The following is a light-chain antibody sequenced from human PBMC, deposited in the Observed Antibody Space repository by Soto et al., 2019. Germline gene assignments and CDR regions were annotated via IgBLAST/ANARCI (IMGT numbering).Light chain of an antibody. CDR2: DAS. V-gene: IGKV1-33*01. Sequence: DVQLTLSPSSLSASVGDRVAITCRPSQDIRNYLNWYQQKPGKAPKLLIYDASNLETGVPSRFSGSGSGTDFTFTISSLQPEDFATYYCQQYDSLPPTFGPGTKVDIK. J-gene: IGKJ3*01. CDR1: QDIRNY. CDR3: QQYDSLPPT.